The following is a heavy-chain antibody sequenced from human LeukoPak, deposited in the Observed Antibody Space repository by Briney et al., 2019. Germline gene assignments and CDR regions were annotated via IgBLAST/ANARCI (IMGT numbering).Heavy chain of an antibody. Sequence: SETLSLTCAVYGGSFSGYYWSWIRQPPGKGLEWIGEINHSGSTNYNPSLKSRVTISVDTSKNQFSLKLSSVTAADTAVYYCARGRGQRYPSSTRDVGGKGPTVTVSS. CDR1: GGSFSGYY. CDR3: ARGRGQRYPSSTRDV. CDR2: INHSGST. J-gene: IGHJ6*04. V-gene: IGHV4-34*01. D-gene: IGHD2-2*01.